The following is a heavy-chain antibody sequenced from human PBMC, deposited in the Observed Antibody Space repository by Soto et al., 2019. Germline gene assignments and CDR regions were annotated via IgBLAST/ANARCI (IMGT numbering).Heavy chain of an antibody. CDR3: ARHGQSSSYYYGMDV. CDR2: IYPGDSDT. V-gene: IGHV5-51*01. CDR1: GYSFTSYW. Sequence: GGSLKISCKGSGYSFTSYWIGWVRQMPGKGLEWMGIIYPGDSDTRYSPSFQGQVTISADKSISTAYLQWSSLKASDTAMYYCARHGQSSSYYYGMDVWGQGTTVTVSS. J-gene: IGHJ6*02. D-gene: IGHD6-6*01.